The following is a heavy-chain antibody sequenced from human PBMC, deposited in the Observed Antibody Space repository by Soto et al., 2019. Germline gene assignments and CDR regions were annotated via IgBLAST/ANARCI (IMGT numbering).Heavy chain of an antibody. CDR1: GGTFSSYA. D-gene: IGHD3-3*01. V-gene: IGHV1-69*01. CDR3: ARVGYYDFWSGNNWFDP. J-gene: IGHJ5*02. Sequence: QVQLVQSGAEVKKPGSSVKVSCKASGGTFSSYAISWVRQAPGQGLEWMGGIIPIFGTANYAQKFQGRVTIPADESTSTAYMELSSLRSEDTAVYYCARVGYYDFWSGNNWFDPWGQGTLVTVSS. CDR2: IIPIFGTA.